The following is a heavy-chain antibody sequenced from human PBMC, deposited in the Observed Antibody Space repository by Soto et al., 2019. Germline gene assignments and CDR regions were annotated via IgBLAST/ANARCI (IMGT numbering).Heavy chain of an antibody. V-gene: IGHV3-30-3*01. D-gene: IGHD1-1*01. CDR1: GFTFSNNA. Sequence: QVQLVESGGGVVQPGRSLRLSCAASGFTFSNNAMDRVRQAPGKGLEWVAVISYDGSNKYIAESVKGRFTISRDNSKNTLFLQMNSLRAEDTAVYYCARGTTTSAFSAMDVWGQGTTVTVSS. CDR3: ARGTTTSAFSAMDV. CDR2: ISYDGSNK. J-gene: IGHJ6*02.